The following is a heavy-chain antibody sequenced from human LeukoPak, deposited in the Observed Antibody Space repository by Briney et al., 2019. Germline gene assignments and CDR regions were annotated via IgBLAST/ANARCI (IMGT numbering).Heavy chain of an antibody. V-gene: IGHV3-30*04. D-gene: IGHD6-19*01. J-gene: IGHJ4*02. Sequence: GGSLRLSCAASGFTFSSYAMHWVRQAPGKGLEWVAVISYDGSNKYYADSVKGRFTISRDNAKNTLYLQMNSLRAEDTAVYYCASGYGIAVAGTGWSDYWGQGTLVTVSS. CDR3: ASGYGIAVAGTGWSDY. CDR1: GFTFSSYA. CDR2: ISYDGSNK.